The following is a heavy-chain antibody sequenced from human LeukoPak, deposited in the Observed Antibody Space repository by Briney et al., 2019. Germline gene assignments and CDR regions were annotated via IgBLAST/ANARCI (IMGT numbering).Heavy chain of an antibody. CDR2: IKQDGSEK. Sequence: PSETLSLTCTVSGGSISSSSYYWGWIRQPPGKGLEWVANIKQDGSEKYYVDSVKGRFTISRDNAKNSLYLQMNSLRAEDTAVYYCAREGNPYIYYGDSYYFDYWGQGTLVTVSS. J-gene: IGHJ4*02. CDR1: GGSISSSSYY. CDR3: AREGNPYIYYGDSYYFDY. V-gene: IGHV3-7*03. D-gene: IGHD4-17*01.